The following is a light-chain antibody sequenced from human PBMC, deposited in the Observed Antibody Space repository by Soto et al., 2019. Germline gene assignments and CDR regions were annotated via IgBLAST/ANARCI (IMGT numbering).Light chain of an antibody. J-gene: IGLJ1*01. CDR3: GTWDSRLTTYV. V-gene: IGLV1-51*02. CDR2: ENN. CDR1: SSDIGRNY. Sequence: QSALTQPPSSSAAPGQKVTISCSGSSSDIGRNYVSWYQHLPGTAPKLLIYENNKRPSGIPDRLSGSKSGSSATLGITGLQTGDEADYYCGTWDSRLTTYVFGPGTKATVL.